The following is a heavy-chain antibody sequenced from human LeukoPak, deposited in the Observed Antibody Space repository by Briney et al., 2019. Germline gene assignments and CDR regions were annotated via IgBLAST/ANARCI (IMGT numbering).Heavy chain of an antibody. V-gene: IGHV4-59*01. Sequence: PSETLSLTCTVSGFSITTYYWSWIRQSPGNGLEWIGQIHSSGSSTYNPSLKSRVTISLDTSKNQFSLHLSSVTAADTAVYYCARDIREVGESHYFDYWGQGTLDTVTS. CDR3: ARDIREVGESHYFDY. D-gene: IGHD1-26*01. CDR2: IHSSGSS. J-gene: IGHJ4*02. CDR1: GFSITTYY.